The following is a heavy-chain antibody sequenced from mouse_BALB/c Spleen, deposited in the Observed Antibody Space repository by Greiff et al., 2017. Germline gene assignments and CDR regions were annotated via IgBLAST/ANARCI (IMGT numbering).Heavy chain of an antibody. CDR1: GYSFTGYF. CDR3: ARGGYDGYWEGFFAD. CDR2: INPYNGDT. D-gene: IGHD2-3*01. J-gene: IGHJ3*01. V-gene: IGHV1-20*02. Sequence: EVQLQESGPELVKPGASVKISCKASGYSFTGYFMNWVMQSHGKSLEWIGRINPYNGDTFYNQKFKGKATLTVDKSSSTAHMELRSLAAEDSAVYYCARGGYDGYWEGFFADWGEGTLVTVSA.